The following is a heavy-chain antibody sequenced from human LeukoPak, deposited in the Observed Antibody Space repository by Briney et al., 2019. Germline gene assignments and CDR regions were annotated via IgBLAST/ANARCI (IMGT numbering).Heavy chain of an antibody. CDR3: ARDQVGPQNIHYYYYGMDV. J-gene: IGHJ6*02. D-gene: IGHD1-26*01. CDR2: INPNSGGT. Sequence: GASVKVSCKASGYTFTGYYMHWVRQAPGQGLEWRGWINPNSGGTNYAQKFQGRVTMTRDTSISTAYMELSRLRYDDTAVYYCARDQVGPQNIHYYYYGMDVWGQGTTVTVSS. CDR1: GYTFTGYY. V-gene: IGHV1-2*02.